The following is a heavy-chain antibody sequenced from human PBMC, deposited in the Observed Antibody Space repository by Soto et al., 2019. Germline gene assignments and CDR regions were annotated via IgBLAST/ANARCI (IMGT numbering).Heavy chain of an antibody. CDR1: GGTFSSYA. CDR2: IIPIFGTA. J-gene: IGHJ6*02. D-gene: IGHD3-3*02. Sequence: ASVKVSCKASGGTFSSYAISWVRQAPGQGLEWMGGIIPIFGTANYAQKFQGRVTITADESTSTAYMELSSLRSEDTAVYYCARGQKEHSYYYYYYGMDVWGQGTTVTVSS. CDR3: ARGQKEHSYYYYYYGMDV. V-gene: IGHV1-69*13.